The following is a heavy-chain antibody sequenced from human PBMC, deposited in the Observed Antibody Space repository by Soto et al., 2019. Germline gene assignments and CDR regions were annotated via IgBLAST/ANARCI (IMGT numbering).Heavy chain of an antibody. Sequence: SETLSLTCTVSGGSISSSSYYWGWIRQPPGKGLEWIGSIYYSGSTYYNPSLKSRVTISVDTSTNQFSLKLSSVTAADTAVYYCARHGGIAAAGYFDYWGQGTLVTVSS. D-gene: IGHD6-13*01. CDR3: ARHGGIAAAGYFDY. CDR1: GGSISSSSYY. CDR2: IYYSGST. J-gene: IGHJ4*02. V-gene: IGHV4-39*01.